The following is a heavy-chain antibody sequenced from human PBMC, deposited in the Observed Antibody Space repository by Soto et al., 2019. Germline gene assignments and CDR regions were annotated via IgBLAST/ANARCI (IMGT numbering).Heavy chain of an antibody. Sequence: QVQLVQSGPEVKRPGSSVKISCKASGGTFSGSTITWVRQAPRQGLEWVGRIIPVLGTTDTAQKFQGRVTITEDQSTGTVYMELRSLRSEDTALYYCARERDLDSGAFEAPWGQGTLVTVSS. CDR2: IIPVLGTT. CDR3: ARERDLDSGAFEAP. CDR1: GGTFSGST. D-gene: IGHD2-15*01. V-gene: IGHV1-69*08. J-gene: IGHJ5*02.